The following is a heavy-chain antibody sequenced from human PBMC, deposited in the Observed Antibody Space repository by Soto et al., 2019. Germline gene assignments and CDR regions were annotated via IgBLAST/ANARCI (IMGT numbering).Heavy chain of an antibody. CDR1: GGSISSGGYS. V-gene: IGHV4-30-2*01. CDR2: IYHSGST. CDR3: AAGGGLPRYY. Sequence: QLQLQESGSGLVKPSQTLSLTCAVSGGSISSGGYSWSWIRQPPGKGLAWIGYIYHSGSTYYNPSLKSRVSITVDRSKNQFSLKLSSVTAADTAVYYCAAGGGLPRYYWGQGTLVTVSS. D-gene: IGHD5-12*01. J-gene: IGHJ4*02.